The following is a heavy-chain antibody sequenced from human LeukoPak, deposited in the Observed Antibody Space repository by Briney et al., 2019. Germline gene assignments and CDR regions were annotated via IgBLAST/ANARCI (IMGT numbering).Heavy chain of an antibody. CDR2: ISSSGVNT. CDR1: GFTFSSYA. V-gene: IGHV3-23*01. CDR3: ATMRGFPNWFGP. J-gene: IGHJ5*02. Sequence: GGSLRLSCAASGFTFSSYAMGWVRRTPGKGLEWVSCISSSGVNTYYADSVEGRFTISRDNSKNTLYLQMNSLRTEDTALYYCATMRGFPNWFGPWGQGALVTVSS.